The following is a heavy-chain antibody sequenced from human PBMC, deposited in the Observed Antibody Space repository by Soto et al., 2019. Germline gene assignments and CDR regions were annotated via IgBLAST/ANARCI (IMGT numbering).Heavy chain of an antibody. D-gene: IGHD1-26*01. CDR3: ATEGFGGTYFGY. CDR1: GGTFSNYV. CDR2: IFPVFGTP. Sequence: SVKVSCKASGGTFSNYVISWVRQAPGQGLEWVGRIFPVFGTPDFAQKFQGRVTITADISTSTAYMEMNSLTSEDTATYYCATEGFGGTYFGYWG. J-gene: IGHJ4*01. V-gene: IGHV1-69*06.